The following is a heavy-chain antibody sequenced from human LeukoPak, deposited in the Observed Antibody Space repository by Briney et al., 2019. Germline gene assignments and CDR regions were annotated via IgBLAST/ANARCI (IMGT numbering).Heavy chain of an antibody. V-gene: IGHV1-18*01. CDR3: AREGLGELTLDY. J-gene: IGHJ4*02. CDR2: IGTYNGDT. D-gene: IGHD3-16*01. Sequence: ASVKVSCKASGYTFTSYGISWVRQAPGQGLEWMGWIGTYNGDTNYAQKLQGRGTMTTDTSTNTAYKELRSLRSDDTAVYYCAREGLGELTLDYWGQGTLVTVSS. CDR1: GYTFTSYG.